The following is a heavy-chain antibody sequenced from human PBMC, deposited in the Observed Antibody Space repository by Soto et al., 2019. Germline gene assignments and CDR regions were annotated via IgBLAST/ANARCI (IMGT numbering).Heavy chain of an antibody. CDR1: GFTFSSYG. CDR2: ISYDGSNK. J-gene: IGHJ4*02. Sequence: QVQLVESGGGVVQPGRSLRLSCAASGFTFSSYGMHWVRQAPGKGLEWVAVISYDGSNKYYADSVKGRFTISRDNSKNTLYMQMTSLRAEGTAVYYCEKVQVRVVVAAAFDYWGQGTLVTVSS. CDR3: EKVQVRVVVAAAFDY. D-gene: IGHD2-15*01. V-gene: IGHV3-30*18.